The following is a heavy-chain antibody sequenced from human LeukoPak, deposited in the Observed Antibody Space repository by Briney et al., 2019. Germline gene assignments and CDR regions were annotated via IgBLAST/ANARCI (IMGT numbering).Heavy chain of an antibody. CDR2: MNPNSGNT. J-gene: IGHJ3*02. Sequence: GASVKVSCKASGYTFTSYDINWVRQATGQGLEWMGWMNPNSGNTGYAQKFQGRVTMTRNTSISTAYMELSSLGSEDTAVYYCVRTNGVYDSSGYAFDIWGQGTMVTVSS. CDR1: GYTFTSYD. D-gene: IGHD3-22*01. V-gene: IGHV1-8*01. CDR3: VRTNGVYDSSGYAFDI.